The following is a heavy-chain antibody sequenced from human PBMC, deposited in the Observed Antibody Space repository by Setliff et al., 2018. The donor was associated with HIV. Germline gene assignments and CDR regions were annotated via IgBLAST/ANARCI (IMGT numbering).Heavy chain of an antibody. CDR1: GGSFSGYY. Sequence: ASETLSLTCAVYGGSFSGYYWTWIRQPPGKGLEWIGEINHGGSTNNNPSLKSRATMSVDTSKNQFSLRLSSVTAADTAVYYCARGRNYGSPYFYYMDVWANGTTVTVSS. V-gene: IGHV4-34*04. CDR3: ARGRNYGSPYFYYMDV. D-gene: IGHD3-10*01. J-gene: IGHJ6*03. CDR2: INHGGST.